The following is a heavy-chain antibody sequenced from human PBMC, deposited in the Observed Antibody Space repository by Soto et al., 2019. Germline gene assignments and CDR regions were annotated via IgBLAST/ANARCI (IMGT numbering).Heavy chain of an antibody. CDR1: GGYIRSYY. D-gene: IGHD2-2*01. CDR2: IYYSGST. J-gene: IGHJ5*02. V-gene: IGHV4-59*08. CDR3: ARPRDCSSTSCYGALDP. Sequence: TSETLSLTCTVSGGYIRSYYWSWIRQPPGKGLEWIGYIYYSGSTNYNPSLKSRVTISVDTSKNQFSLKLSSVTAADTAVYYCARPRDCSSTSCYGALDPWGQGTLVTVSS.